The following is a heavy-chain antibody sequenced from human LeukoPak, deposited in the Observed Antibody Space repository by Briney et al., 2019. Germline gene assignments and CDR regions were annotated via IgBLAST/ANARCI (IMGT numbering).Heavy chain of an antibody. Sequence: GGSLRLSCAASGFTVSSNYMSWVRQAPGKGLEWVSVIYSGGSTYYADSVKGRFTISRDNSKNTLYLQMNSLRAEDTAVYYCARSVVAEYFQHWGQGTLVTVSS. CDR2: IYSGGST. J-gene: IGHJ1*01. V-gene: IGHV3-66*01. D-gene: IGHD4-23*01. CDR3: ARSVVAEYFQH. CDR1: GFTVSSNY.